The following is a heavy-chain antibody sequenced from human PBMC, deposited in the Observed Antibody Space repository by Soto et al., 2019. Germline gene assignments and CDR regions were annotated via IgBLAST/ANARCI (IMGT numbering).Heavy chain of an antibody. Sequence: EVQLVESGGGLVQPGGSLRLSCAASGFTFSTDDMHWVRQATGKGLEWVAAISTTGGTHYPDSVKGRFTISRDNAKNSLYLQMNSLGAGDTAVYYCARGRTRSSCYDYWGQGTLVTVSP. D-gene: IGHD2-15*01. V-gene: IGHV3-13*01. J-gene: IGHJ4*02. CDR2: ISTTGGT. CDR1: GFTFSTDD. CDR3: ARGRTRSSCYDY.